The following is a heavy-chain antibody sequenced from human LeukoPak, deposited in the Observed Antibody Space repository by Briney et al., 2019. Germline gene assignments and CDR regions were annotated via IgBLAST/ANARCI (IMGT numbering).Heavy chain of an antibody. Sequence: GSLRLSCAASGFTFSSYGMHLVRQAPGKGLEWVTFIRYDGVNKYYADSVKGRSTISRDNSKNTLYLQMNSLRAEDTAVYYCAKDHCSSTSCFYYDYYMDVWGKGTTVTVSS. CDR3: AKDHCSSTSCFYYDYYMDV. V-gene: IGHV3-30*02. J-gene: IGHJ6*03. D-gene: IGHD2-2*01. CDR1: GFTFSSYG. CDR2: IRYDGVNK.